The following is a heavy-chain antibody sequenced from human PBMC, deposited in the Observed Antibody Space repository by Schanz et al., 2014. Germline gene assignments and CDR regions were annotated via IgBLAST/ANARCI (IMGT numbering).Heavy chain of an antibody. J-gene: IGHJ3*02. Sequence: QVQLQESGPGLVKPSQTLSLTCTVSGGSVSSGGDYWSWIRQHPGKGLEWIGRIYTSGSTYYNPSLKSRVTISVDTSKNKFSLNLSSATAADTAVYYCARDRGHGDLPGDIWGQGTMVTVSS. D-gene: IGHD4-17*01. V-gene: IGHV4-31*03. CDR1: GGSVSSGGDY. CDR3: ARDRGHGDLPGDI. CDR2: IYTSGST.